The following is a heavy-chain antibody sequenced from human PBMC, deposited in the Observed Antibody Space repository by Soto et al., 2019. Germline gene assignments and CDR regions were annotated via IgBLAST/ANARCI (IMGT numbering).Heavy chain of an antibody. J-gene: IGHJ4*02. CDR3: ARDHYYYDSSGYLKLVDY. D-gene: IGHD3-22*01. Sequence: GGSLRLSCAASGFTVSSNYMSWVRQAPWKGLEWVSVIYSGGSTYYADSVKGRFTISRHNSKNTLYLQMNSLRAEDTAVYYCARDHYYYDSSGYLKLVDYWGQGTLVTVSS. CDR1: GFTVSSNY. CDR2: IYSGGST. V-gene: IGHV3-53*04.